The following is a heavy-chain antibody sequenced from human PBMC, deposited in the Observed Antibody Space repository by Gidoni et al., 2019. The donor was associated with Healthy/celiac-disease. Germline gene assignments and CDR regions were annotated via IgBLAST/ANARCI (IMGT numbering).Heavy chain of an antibody. CDR3: ARIPLCTARNWWFDP. J-gene: IGHJ5*02. CDR2: ISSSSSTI. V-gene: IGHV3-48*01. CDR1: VFTFCSYS. Sequence: EVQLVDSGGGLVQPGGSLRLSCAASVFTFCSYSMNWVRQPPGKGREWFSYISSSSSTIYYADSVKGRFTIYRDNAKNSLYLQMNSLRAEDTAVYYCARIPLCTARNWWFDPWGQGTLVTVSS. D-gene: IGHD1-20*01.